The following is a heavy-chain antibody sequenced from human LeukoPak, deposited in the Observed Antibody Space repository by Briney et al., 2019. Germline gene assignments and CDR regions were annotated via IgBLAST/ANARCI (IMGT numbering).Heavy chain of an antibody. CDR3: AKGPSYNGDYVGFYYFDY. D-gene: IGHD4-17*01. J-gene: IGHJ4*02. CDR1: GFTFDDYA. V-gene: IGHV3-9*03. Sequence: GGSLRLYCAAYGFTFDDYAMLWVRQAPGKGLEWVSGISWNGGSIGYADSVKGRFTISRDNDTNSLYLKMLSRRDAGMYEYDFAKGPSYNGDYVGFYYFDYWGQGTLVNV. CDR2: ISWNGGSI.